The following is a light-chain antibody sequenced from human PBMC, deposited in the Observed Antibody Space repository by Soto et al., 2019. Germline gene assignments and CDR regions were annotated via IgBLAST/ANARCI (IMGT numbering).Light chain of an antibody. CDR2: EVN. Sequence: QSALTQPASVSGSPGQSITLSCTGTSSDVGVFHYVSWYQQHPGKAPKLIIYEVNNRPSGVSNRFSGSKSGNTASLTISGVQAEDEADYYCSSYTTSSTVVFGGGTKVTVL. V-gene: IGLV2-14*01. CDR1: SSDVGVFHY. J-gene: IGLJ2*01. CDR3: SSYTTSSTVV.